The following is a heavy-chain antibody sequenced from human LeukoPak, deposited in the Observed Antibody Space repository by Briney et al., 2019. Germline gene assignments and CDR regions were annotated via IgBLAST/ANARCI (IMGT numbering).Heavy chain of an antibody. J-gene: IGHJ6*02. CDR3: ARVMAYYDCGMDV. CDR2: ISYDGSNK. V-gene: IGHV3-30-3*01. Sequence: GRSLRLSCAASGFTFSSYAMHWVRQAPGKGLEWVAVISYDGSNKYYADSVKGRFTISRDNSKNTLYLQMNSLRAEDTAVYYCARVMAYYDCGMDVWGQGTTVTVSS. CDR1: GFTFSSYA. D-gene: IGHD3-10*01.